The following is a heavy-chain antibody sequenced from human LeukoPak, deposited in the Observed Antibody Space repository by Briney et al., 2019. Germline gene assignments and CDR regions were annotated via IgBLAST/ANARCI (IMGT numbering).Heavy chain of an antibody. J-gene: IGHJ4*02. CDR2: ISGSGGST. D-gene: IGHD1-26*01. V-gene: IGHV3-23*01. CDR1: GFTFSSYA. Sequence: PGGSLRLSCAASGFTFSSYAMSWVRQAPGKGLEWVSAISGSGGSTYYADSVKGRFTISRDNSKNTLYLQMNSLRAEDTAVYYCVKGRGDGSYWFDYWGQGTLVTVSS. CDR3: VKGRGDGSYWFDY.